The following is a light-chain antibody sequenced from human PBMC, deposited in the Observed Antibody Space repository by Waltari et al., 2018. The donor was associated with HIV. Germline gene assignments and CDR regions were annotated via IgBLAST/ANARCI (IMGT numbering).Light chain of an antibody. CDR2: EVT. CDR3: SSYAGSNNLL. J-gene: IGLJ2*01. Sequence: QCALTQPPPASGYPGQSVTISCTGIRSDVGGYHYVPWYQQHPGKAPKLMIYEVTKRPSGVPDRFSGSKSGNTASLTVSGLQAEDEADYYCSSYAGSNNLLFGGGTKLTVL. V-gene: IGLV2-8*01. CDR1: RSDVGGYHY.